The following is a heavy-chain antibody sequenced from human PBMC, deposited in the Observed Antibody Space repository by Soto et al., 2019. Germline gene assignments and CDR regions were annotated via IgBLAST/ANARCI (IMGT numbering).Heavy chain of an antibody. J-gene: IGHJ4*02. CDR2: IYHSGTT. CDR3: ARVKGEWLSAYYFDY. V-gene: IGHV4-38-2*01. CDR1: GDSITSIYH. D-gene: IGHD3-3*01. Sequence: SETLSLTCAVSGDSITSIYHWAWIRQPPGRGLEWVASIYHSGTTYYNPSLKSRVTISVDTSKNQFSLKLSSVTAADTAVYYCARVKGEWLSAYYFDYWGQGTLVTVSS.